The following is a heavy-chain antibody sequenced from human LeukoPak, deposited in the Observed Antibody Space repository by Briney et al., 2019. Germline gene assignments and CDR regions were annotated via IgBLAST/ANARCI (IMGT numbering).Heavy chain of an antibody. CDR3: ATKQWLAPPPDS. V-gene: IGHV3-74*01. Sequence: GGSVTLSCAASGFTFSKYWMLWVRQAPGKGLESVSRINTDGTVTTYAHSVKGRFTVSRDNADNTMFLQMNSVRDEDTAVYYCATKQWLAPPPDSWGQGTPVTVSS. J-gene: IGHJ4*02. CDR2: INTDGTVT. D-gene: IGHD6-19*01. CDR1: GFTFSKYW.